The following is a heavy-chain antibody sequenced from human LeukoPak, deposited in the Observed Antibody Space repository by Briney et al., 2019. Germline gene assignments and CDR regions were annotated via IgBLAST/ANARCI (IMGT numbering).Heavy chain of an antibody. J-gene: IGHJ6*03. CDR2: IYPGDSHP. V-gene: IGHV5-51*01. D-gene: IGHD4-11*01. CDR3: AIYDDYSNYYYMDV. Sequence: GESLQISCHTSGYSFTSYWIGWVRQMPGKGLEWMGIIYPGDSHPRYSPSFQGQVTVSVDKSISTAYLQWSSLKASDTAMYYCAIYDDYSNYYYMDVWGKGTTVTVSS. CDR1: GYSFTSYW.